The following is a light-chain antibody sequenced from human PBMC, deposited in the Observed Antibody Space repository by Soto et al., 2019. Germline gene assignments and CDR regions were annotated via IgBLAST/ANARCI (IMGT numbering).Light chain of an antibody. CDR2: EVT. V-gene: IGLV2-14*01. CDR1: SNDVGGYNY. Sequence: QAVVTQPASVSGSPGQSITISCTGTSNDVGGYNYVSWYQHHPGKAPKLMIYEVTNRPSGVSNRFSGSKSGNTASLTISGLQAEDEADYYCTSYTSSVTLVFGGGTKLTVL. CDR3: TSYTSSVTLV. J-gene: IGLJ2*01.